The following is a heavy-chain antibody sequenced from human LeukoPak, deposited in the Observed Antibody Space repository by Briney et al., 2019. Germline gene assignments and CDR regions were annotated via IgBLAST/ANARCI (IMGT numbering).Heavy chain of an antibody. V-gene: IGHV3-30*04. CDR3: ARDPENGALDY. D-gene: IGHD1-14*01. CDR1: GFSISRFD. J-gene: IGHJ4*02. Sequence: GGSLRLSCAASGFSISRFDMYWVRQPPGKGLEGVPLISYGGNNKYDADSVKGRFTIPRDSTKNTLYVQMNSLRAEDTAVYYCARDPENGALDYWGQGALVTVSS. CDR2: ISYGGNNK.